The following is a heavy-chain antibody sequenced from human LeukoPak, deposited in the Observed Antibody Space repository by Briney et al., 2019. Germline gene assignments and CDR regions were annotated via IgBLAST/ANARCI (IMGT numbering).Heavy chain of an antibody. CDR3: AKGASKGYCSSTSCSFNAFDI. CDR1: GFTFSSYA. V-gene: IGHV3-23*01. Sequence: PGGSLRLSCAASGFTFSSYAMSWVRQAPGKGLEWVSAISGSGGSTYYADSVKGRFTISRDNSKNTLYLQMSSLRAEDTAVYYCAKGASKGYCSSTSCSFNAFDIWGQGTMVTVSS. D-gene: IGHD2-2*01. J-gene: IGHJ3*02. CDR2: ISGSGGST.